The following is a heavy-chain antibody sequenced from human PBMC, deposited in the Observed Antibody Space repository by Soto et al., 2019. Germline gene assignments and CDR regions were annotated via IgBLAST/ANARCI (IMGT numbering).Heavy chain of an antibody. Sequence: QVRLQESGPGLVKSSETLSLTCTVSGGSLSSFYWGWIRRPPGKGLEWIGYIYHSGTTRYNSSLKSRVTMSVDSSKNEFSLKLTSVTAADTATYYCARVHKDELVTVPAAHYDHWGHGTLVTVAS. CDR2: IYHSGTT. CDR3: ARVHKDELVTVPAAHYDH. CDR1: GGSLSSFY. D-gene: IGHD2-2*01. J-gene: IGHJ4*01. V-gene: IGHV4-59*01.